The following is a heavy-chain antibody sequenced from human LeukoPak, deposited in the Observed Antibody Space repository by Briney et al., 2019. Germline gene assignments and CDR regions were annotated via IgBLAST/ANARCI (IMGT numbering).Heavy chain of an antibody. Sequence: GGSLRLSCAASGFTFSSYAMHWVRQAPGKGLEWVAVISYDGNNKYYADSVKGRFTISRDNSKNTLYLQMNSLRAEDTAVYYCAGEVYGSGSYYNFRFDPWGQGTLVTVSS. J-gene: IGHJ5*02. CDR2: ISYDGNNK. CDR1: GFTFSSYA. V-gene: IGHV3-30*04. D-gene: IGHD3-10*01. CDR3: AGEVYGSGSYYNFRFDP.